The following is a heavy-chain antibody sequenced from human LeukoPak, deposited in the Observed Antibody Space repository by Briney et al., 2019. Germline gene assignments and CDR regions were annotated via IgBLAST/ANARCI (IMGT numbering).Heavy chain of an antibody. CDR2: ISGSGGST. CDR1: GFTFSSYA. V-gene: IGHV3-23*01. J-gene: IGHJ4*02. CDR3: AKLGYYDFWSGSDFDY. Sequence: GGSLRLSCAASGFTFSSYAMSWVRQAPGKGLEWVSAISGSGGSTYYADSVKGRFTISRDNSKNTLYLQMNSLRAEDTAVYYCAKLGYYDFWSGSDFDYWGQGTLVTVSS. D-gene: IGHD3-3*01.